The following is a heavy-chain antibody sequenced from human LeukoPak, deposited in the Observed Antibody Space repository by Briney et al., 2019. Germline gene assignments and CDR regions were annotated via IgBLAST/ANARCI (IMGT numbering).Heavy chain of an antibody. CDR1: GFTFSSYW. J-gene: IGHJ6*03. V-gene: IGHV3-7*01. Sequence: GGSLRLSCAASGFTFSSYWMSWVRQAPGKGLEWVANIKQDGSEKYYVDSVKGRFTISRDNAKNSLYLQMNSLRAEDTAVYYCARVTRGAYYDFWAVGNLYYYYMDVWGKGTTVTVSS. CDR3: ARVTRGAYYDFWAVGNLYYYYMDV. D-gene: IGHD3-3*01. CDR2: IKQDGSEK.